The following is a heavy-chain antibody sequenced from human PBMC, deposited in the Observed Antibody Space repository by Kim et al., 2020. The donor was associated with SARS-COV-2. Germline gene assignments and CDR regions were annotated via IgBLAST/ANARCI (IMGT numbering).Heavy chain of an antibody. D-gene: IGHD3-22*01. CDR2: ISYDGSNK. J-gene: IGHJ4*02. CDR3: ARARYYYDSSGYCPFDY. Sequence: GGSLRLSCAASGFTFSSYAMHWVRQAPGKGLEWVAVISYDGSNKYYADSVKGRFTISRDNSKNTLYLQMNSLRAEDTAVYYCARARYYYDSSGYCPFDYWGQGTLVTVSS. CDR1: GFTFSSYA. V-gene: IGHV3-30*04.